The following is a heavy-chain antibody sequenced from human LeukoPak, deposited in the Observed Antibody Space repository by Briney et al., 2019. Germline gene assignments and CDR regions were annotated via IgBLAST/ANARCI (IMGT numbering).Heavy chain of an antibody. V-gene: IGHV4-4*07. CDR1: GDSISGDY. D-gene: IGHD3-10*01. J-gene: IGHJ4*02. Sequence: PSETLSLTCTVSGDSISGDYWSWIRQPAGKGLEWIGRVYTSGSTSFNPSLKSRVTMSVDTSKNQFSLKLNSVTAADTAVYYCARESWRGYFDSWGQGTLVTVSS. CDR2: VYTSGST. CDR3: ARESWRGYFDS.